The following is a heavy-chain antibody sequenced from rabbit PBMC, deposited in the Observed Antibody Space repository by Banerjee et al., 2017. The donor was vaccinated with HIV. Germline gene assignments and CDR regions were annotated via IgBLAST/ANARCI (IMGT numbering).Heavy chain of an antibody. D-gene: IGHD7-1*01. CDR3: ARREAGGPGYGSASL. V-gene: IGHV1S45*01. CDR1: GFTLSSYW. J-gene: IGHJ4*01. Sequence: QEQLEESGGDLVKPEGSLTLTCTASGFTLSSYWICWVRQAPGKGLEWIACIYGGGGGSTHYASWAKGRFTISKTSSTTVTLQMTSLTAADTATYFCARREAGGPGYGSASLWGPGTLVTVS. CDR2: IYGGGGGST.